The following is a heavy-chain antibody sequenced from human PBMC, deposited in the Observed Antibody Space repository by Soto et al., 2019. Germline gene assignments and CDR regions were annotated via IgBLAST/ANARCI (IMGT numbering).Heavy chain of an antibody. CDR1: GYTFTGYY. CDR3: AREYDILTGYYPYYFDY. D-gene: IGHD3-9*01. V-gene: IGHV1-2*02. Sequence: ASVKVSCKASGYTFTGYYMHWVRQAPGQGLEWMGWINPNSGGTNYAQKFQGRVTMTRDTSISTAYMELSRLRSDDTAVYYCAREYDILTGYYPYYFDYWGQGTLVTVSS. J-gene: IGHJ4*02. CDR2: INPNSGGT.